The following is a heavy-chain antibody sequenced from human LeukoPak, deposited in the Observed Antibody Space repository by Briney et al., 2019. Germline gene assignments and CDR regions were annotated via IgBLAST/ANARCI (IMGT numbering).Heavy chain of an antibody. CDR1: GDSITSSSYY. D-gene: IGHD6-19*01. V-gene: IGHV4-39*07. J-gene: IGHJ4*02. CDR2: MYYTGTI. Sequence: KPSETLSLTCTVSGDSITSSSYYWGWIRQPPGKGLEWIGTMYYTGTIYYNPSLKSRVAISADMSKNQFSLKLTSVTGADTAVYYCAGERGEEYSSGWYKRNYFDNWGQGIRVTVSS. CDR3: AGERGEEYSSGWYKRNYFDN.